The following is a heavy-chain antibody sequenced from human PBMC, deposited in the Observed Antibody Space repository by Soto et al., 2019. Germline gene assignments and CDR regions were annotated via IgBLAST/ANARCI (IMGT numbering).Heavy chain of an antibody. CDR1: GGSISSGDYY. CDR2: IYYSGST. CDR3: ARAPIAVAGTNWFDP. Sequence: TLSLTCTVSGGSISSGDYYWSWIRQPPGKGLEWIGYIYYSGSTYYNPSLKSRVTISVDTSKNQFSLKLSSVTAADTAVYYCARAPIAVAGTNWFDPWGQGTLVTVSS. V-gene: IGHV4-30-4*01. D-gene: IGHD6-19*01. J-gene: IGHJ5*02.